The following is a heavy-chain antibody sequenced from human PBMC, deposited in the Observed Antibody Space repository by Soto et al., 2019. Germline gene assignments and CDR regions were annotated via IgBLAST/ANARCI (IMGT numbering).Heavy chain of an antibody. Sequence: SETLSLTCAISGDSVSSNSAAWNWIRQSPSRGLEWLGRTYYRSKWYNDYAVSVKSRVTLSMETSKNQFSLTLSSVTAADTAVYFCMKAHESGDFLGMSVWGPGTTVTVSS. D-gene: IGHD3-10*01. CDR2: TYYRSKWYN. V-gene: IGHV6-1*01. CDR1: GDSVSSNSAA. CDR3: MKAHESGDFLGMSV. J-gene: IGHJ6*02.